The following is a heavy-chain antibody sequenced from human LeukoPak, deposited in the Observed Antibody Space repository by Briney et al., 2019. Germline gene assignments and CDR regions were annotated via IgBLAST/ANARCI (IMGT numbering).Heavy chain of an antibody. D-gene: IGHD3-22*01. CDR3: AADYYDSSGSGPDFDY. V-gene: IGHV1-2*02. CDR2: INPNSGGT. Sequence: ASVKVCFKASGYTFTGYYMHWVRQAPERGLEWMGWINPNSGGTNYAQKFQGRVTMTRDTSISTAYMELSRLRSDDTAVYYCAADYYDSSGSGPDFDYWGQGTLVTVSS. CDR1: GYTFTGYY. J-gene: IGHJ4*02.